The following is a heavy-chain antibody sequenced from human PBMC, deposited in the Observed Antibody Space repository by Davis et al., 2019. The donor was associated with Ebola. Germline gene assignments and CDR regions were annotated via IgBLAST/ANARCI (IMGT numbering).Heavy chain of an antibody. D-gene: IGHD5-12*01. Sequence: HSQTLSLTCAISGVSLSRNSAAWNWTRHSPSRGLEWLGRTYYRSKWYNDYAVSVKSRITINPDTSKNQFSLQLNSVTPEDTAVYYCARAHRYSGFEYYYGMDVWGQGTTVTVSS. CDR1: GVSLSRNSAA. CDR3: ARAHRYSGFEYYYGMDV. J-gene: IGHJ6*02. V-gene: IGHV6-1*01. CDR2: TYYRSKWYN.